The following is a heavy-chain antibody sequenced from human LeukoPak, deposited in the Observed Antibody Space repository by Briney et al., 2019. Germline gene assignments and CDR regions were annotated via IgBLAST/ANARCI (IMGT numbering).Heavy chain of an antibody. CDR2: ISGSGGST. V-gene: IGHV3-23*01. CDR1: GFTFSDYY. CDR3: AKDLLSTWERLPPPSPFDD. J-gene: IGHJ5*01. D-gene: IGHD6-25*01. Sequence: GGSLRLSCAASGFTFSDYYMSWIRQAPGKGLEWVSAISGSGGSTYYADSVKGRFTISRDNSKNTLYLQMNSLRAEDTAVYYCAKDLLSTWERLPPPSPFDDWGQGTLVSVS.